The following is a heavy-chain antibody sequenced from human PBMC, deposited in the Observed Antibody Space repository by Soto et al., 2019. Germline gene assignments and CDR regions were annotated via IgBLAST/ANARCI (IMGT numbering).Heavy chain of an antibody. V-gene: IGHV4-31*03. J-gene: IGHJ4*02. CDR3: ARGGIAAAARPDY. D-gene: IGHD6-13*01. CDR2: IYYSGRT. Sequence: QVQLQESGPGLVKPSQTLSLTCTVSGGSISSGGYYWSWIRQHPGKGLEWIGYIYYSGRTYYNPCLKSRVNISVEASKNQFSLKLSSVTAADTAVYYCARGGIAAAARPDYWGQGTLVTVSS. CDR1: GGSISSGGYY.